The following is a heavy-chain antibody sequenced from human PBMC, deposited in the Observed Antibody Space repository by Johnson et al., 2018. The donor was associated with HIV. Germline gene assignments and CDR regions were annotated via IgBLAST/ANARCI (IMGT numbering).Heavy chain of an antibody. Sequence: MQLVESGGGVVQPGRSLRLSCAVSGFNVSSNYMSWVRQAPGKGLEWVSGVTGTGGDTYYAESVKGRFTISRDNSKNTLYLQMNSLRAGDTAVYYCARGPWAFDIWGQGTMVTVSS. CDR1: GFNVSSNY. CDR2: TGTGGDT. J-gene: IGHJ3*02. V-gene: IGHV3-66*01. CDR3: ARGPWAFDI.